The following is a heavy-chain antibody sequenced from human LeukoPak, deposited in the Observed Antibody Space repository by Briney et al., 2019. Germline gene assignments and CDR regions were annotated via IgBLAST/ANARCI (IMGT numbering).Heavy chain of an antibody. CDR1: GYTFTSYY. CDR2: INPSGGST. J-gene: IGHJ6*04. CDR3: ARDGTADTPEYYYYGMDV. Sequence: ASVKVSCKASGYTFTSYYMHWVRQAPGQGLEWMGIINPSGGSTSYAQKFQGRVTMTRDTSTSTVYMELSSLRSEDTAVYYCARDGTADTPEYYYYGMDVWGKGTTVTVSS. D-gene: IGHD1-26*01. V-gene: IGHV1-46*01.